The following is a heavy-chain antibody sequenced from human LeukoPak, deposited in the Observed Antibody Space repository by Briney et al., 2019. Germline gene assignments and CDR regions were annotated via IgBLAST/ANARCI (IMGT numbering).Heavy chain of an antibody. J-gene: IGHJ3*02. Sequence: PSDTLSLICSVSGDSITNYYWNWMRQPRGKGLEWIGYISHIGSTSYNPSLKRRLTISVDRSKNQFYLKLPSVTAADTAIYYCARDRLSANAFDMWRQGTVLTDPS. D-gene: IGHD2-21*02. CDR1: GDSITNYY. CDR2: ISHIGST. CDR3: ARDRLSANAFDM. V-gene: IGHV4-59*01.